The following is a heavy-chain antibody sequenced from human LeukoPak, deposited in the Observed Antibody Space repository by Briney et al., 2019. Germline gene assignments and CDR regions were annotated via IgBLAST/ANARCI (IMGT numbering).Heavy chain of an antibody. D-gene: IGHD2-2*01. CDR3: ARVGTTSWCY. Sequence: GGSLRLSCVASGFTFSGFSMTWVRQAPGKGLEWVANIKHDGTEKYYVDSVKGRFTISRDNAQSSLFLQMSSLRAEDTAVYYCARVGTTSWCYWGQGTLVTVSS. J-gene: IGHJ4*02. CDR1: GFTFSGFS. CDR2: IKHDGTEK. V-gene: IGHV3-7*01.